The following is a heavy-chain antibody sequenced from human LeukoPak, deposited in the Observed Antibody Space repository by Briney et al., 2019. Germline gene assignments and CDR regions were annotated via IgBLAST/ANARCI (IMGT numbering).Heavy chain of an antibody. CDR2: ISSSSSYI. CDR1: GFTFSSYS. D-gene: IGHD6-13*01. V-gene: IGHV3-21*04. CDR3: ARDLEAAAGRPPFDY. Sequence: GGSLRLSCAASGFTFSSYSMNWVRQAPGKGLEWVSSISSSSSYIYYADSVKGRFTISRDNAKNSLYPQMNSLRAEDTAVYYCARDLEAAAGRPPFDYWGQGTLVTVSS. J-gene: IGHJ4*02.